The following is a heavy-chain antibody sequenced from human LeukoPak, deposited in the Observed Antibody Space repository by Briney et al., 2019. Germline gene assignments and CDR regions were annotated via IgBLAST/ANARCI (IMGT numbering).Heavy chain of an antibody. CDR3: ARETYYYDSSGYAGGDY. V-gene: IGHV1-2*02. J-gene: IGHJ4*02. CDR1: GYTFTGYY. CDR2: INPNSGGT. D-gene: IGHD3-22*01. Sequence: ASVKVSCKASGYTFTGYYMHWVRQAPGQGLEWMGWINPNSGGTNYAQKFQGRVTMTRDTSISTAYMELSSLRSEDTAVYYCARETYYYDSSGYAGGDYWGQGTLVTVSS.